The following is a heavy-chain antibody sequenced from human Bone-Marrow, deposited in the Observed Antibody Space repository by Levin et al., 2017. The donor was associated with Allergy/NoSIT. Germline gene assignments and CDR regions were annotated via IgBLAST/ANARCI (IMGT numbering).Heavy chain of an antibody. J-gene: IGHJ4*02. D-gene: IGHD2-15*01. CDR3: VRRWQ. CDR1: EFNVRNNY. CDR2: MYSGGST. V-gene: IGHV3-66*04. Sequence: GGSLRLSCEVSEFNVRNNYMSWVRQAPGKGLEWVSFMYSGGSTHYAESVKGRFTISRDNTKNTLHLQMNSLRAEDTAVYYCVRRWQWGQGTLVTVSS.